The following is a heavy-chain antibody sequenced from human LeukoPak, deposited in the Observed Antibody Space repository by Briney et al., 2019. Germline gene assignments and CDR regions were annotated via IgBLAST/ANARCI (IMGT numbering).Heavy chain of an antibody. J-gene: IGHJ4*02. Sequence: SETLSLTCAVYGGSFSGYYWGWIRQPPGKGLEWIGTMYHSGSTYYNPSLKSRVTISVDTSKNQFSLKLSSVTAADTAVYYCARLNYYDSGGYYYDDYWGQGTLVTVSS. CDR3: ARLNYYDSGGYYYDDY. CDR1: GGSFSGYY. CDR2: MYHSGST. V-gene: IGHV4-34*01. D-gene: IGHD3-22*01.